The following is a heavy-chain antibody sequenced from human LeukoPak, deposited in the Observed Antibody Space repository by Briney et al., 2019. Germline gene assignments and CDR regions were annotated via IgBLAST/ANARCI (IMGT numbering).Heavy chain of an antibody. V-gene: IGHV4-39*01. D-gene: IGHD3-22*01. CDR3: ARQIVVVITTSWFDY. J-gene: IGHJ4*02. CDR2: IYYSGST. CDR1: GGSISSSSYY. Sequence: SETLSLTCTVSGGSISSSSYYWGWIRQPPGKGLEWIGSIYYSGSTYYNPSLKSRVTISVDTSKNQFSLKLSSVTTADTAVYYYARQIVVVITTSWFDYWGQGTLVTVSS.